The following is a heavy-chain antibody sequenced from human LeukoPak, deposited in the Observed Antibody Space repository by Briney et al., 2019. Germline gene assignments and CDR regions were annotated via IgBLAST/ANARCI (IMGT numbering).Heavy chain of an antibody. V-gene: IGHV1-69*04. Sequence: GASVKVSCKASGGTFSSYAISWVRQAPGQGLELMGRIIPILGIANYAQKFQGRVTITADKSTSTAYMELSSLRSEDTAVYYCARSLDCSSTSCYERFDYWGQGTLVTVSS. J-gene: IGHJ4*02. CDR1: GGTFSSYA. CDR3: ARSLDCSSTSCYERFDY. D-gene: IGHD2-2*01. CDR2: IIPILGIA.